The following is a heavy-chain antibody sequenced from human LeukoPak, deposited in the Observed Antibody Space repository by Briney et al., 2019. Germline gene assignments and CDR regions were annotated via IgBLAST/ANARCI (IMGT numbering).Heavy chain of an antibody. CDR2: ISSSSSYI. CDR1: GSTFSSYS. J-gene: IGHJ4*02. V-gene: IGHV3-21*04. CDR3: AKDAEWFGGTDY. D-gene: IGHD3-10*01. Sequence: PGGSLRLSCAASGSTFSSYSMNWVRQAPGKGLEWVSSISSSSSYIYYADSVKGRFTISRDNSKNTLYLQMNSLRAEDTAVYYCAKDAEWFGGTDYWGQGTLVTVSS.